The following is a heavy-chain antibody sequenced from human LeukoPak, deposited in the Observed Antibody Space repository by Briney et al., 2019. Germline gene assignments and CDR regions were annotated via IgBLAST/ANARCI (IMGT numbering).Heavy chain of an antibody. CDR2: IYYSGST. D-gene: IGHD2-2*01. CDR3: ARGSPIVVVPAAMRSFDY. Sequence: SQTLSLTCTVSGGSIGSGRHYWSWIRQHPGKGLEWIGHIYYSGSTYYNPSLKSRVTISVDTSKIQFSLKLSSVTAADTAVYYCARGSPIVVVPAAMRSFDYWGQGTLVTVSS. J-gene: IGHJ4*02. V-gene: IGHV4-31*03. CDR1: GGSIGSGRHY.